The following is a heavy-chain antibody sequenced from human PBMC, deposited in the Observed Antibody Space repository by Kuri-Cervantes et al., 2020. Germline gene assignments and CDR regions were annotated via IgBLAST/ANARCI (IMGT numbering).Heavy chain of an antibody. CDR1: GYTFTDYY. J-gene: IGHJ6*02. Sequence: GESLKISCKASGYTFTDYYMHWVRQAPGQGLEWMGWMNPNSGNTGYAQKFQGRVTMTRNTSISTAYMELSSLRSEDTAVYYCARGIRVKLMDVWGQGTTVTVSS. D-gene: IGHD3-10*01. CDR2: MNPNSGNT. CDR3: ARGIRVKLMDV. V-gene: IGHV1-8*02.